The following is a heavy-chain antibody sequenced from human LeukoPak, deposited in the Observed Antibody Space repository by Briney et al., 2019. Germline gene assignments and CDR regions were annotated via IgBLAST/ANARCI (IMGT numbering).Heavy chain of an antibody. CDR3: ARELVGATLEHDYYYMDV. J-gene: IGHJ6*03. CDR1: GGTFSSYA. Sequence: SVKVSCKASGGTFSSYAISWVRQAPGQGLEWMGGIIPIFGTANYAQKFQGRVTITTDESTSTAYMELSSLRSEDTAVYYCARELVGATLEHDYYYMDVWGKGTTVTDSS. CDR2: IIPIFGTA. D-gene: IGHD1-26*01. V-gene: IGHV1-69*05.